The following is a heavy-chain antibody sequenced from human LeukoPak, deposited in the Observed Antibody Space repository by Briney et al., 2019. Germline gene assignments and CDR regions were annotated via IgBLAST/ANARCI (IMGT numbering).Heavy chain of an antibody. J-gene: IGHJ4*02. CDR2: IKQDGSEK. V-gene: IGHV3-7*01. Sequence: GGSLRLSCAASGFTFSSYWMSWVRQAPGKGLEWVANIKQDGSEKYYVDSVKGRFTISRDNAKNSLYLQMNSLRAEDTAVYYCAKDLPAAAGSLDYWGQGTLVTVSS. CDR1: GFTFSSYW. D-gene: IGHD6-13*01. CDR3: AKDLPAAAGSLDY.